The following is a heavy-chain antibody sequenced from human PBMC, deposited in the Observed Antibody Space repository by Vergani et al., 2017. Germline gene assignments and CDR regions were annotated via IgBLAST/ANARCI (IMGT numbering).Heavy chain of an antibody. D-gene: IGHD3-3*01. CDR1: GYSFTSYW. J-gene: IGHJ2*01. CDR2: IDPSDSYT. Sequence: EVQLVQSGAEVKKPGESLRISCKGSGYSFTSYWISWVRQMPGKGLEWMGRIDPSDSYTNYSPSFQGHVTISADKSISTAYLQWSSLKASDTAMYYCARGTIFGVVMNDDWYFDLWGRGTLVTVSS. CDR3: ARGTIFGVVMNDDWYFDL. V-gene: IGHV5-10-1*01.